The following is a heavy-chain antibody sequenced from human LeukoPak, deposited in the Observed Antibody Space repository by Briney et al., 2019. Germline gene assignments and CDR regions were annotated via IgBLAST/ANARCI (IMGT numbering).Heavy chain of an antibody. D-gene: IGHD1-26*01. CDR1: GFTFSSYW. CDR3: ALYSGSYHSWDY. V-gene: IGHV3-7*01. J-gene: IGHJ4*02. Sequence: GGSLRLSCAASGFTFSSYWMTWVRQAPGKGLEWVANIKQDGSEKYYVGSVKGRFTISRDNAKNSLYLQMNSLGAEDTAVYYCALYSGSYHSWDYWGQGALVTGSS. CDR2: IKQDGSEK.